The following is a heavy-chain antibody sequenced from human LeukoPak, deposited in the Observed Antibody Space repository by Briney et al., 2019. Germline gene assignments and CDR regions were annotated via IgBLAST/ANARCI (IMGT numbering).Heavy chain of an antibody. J-gene: IGHJ4*02. CDR3: ARHVHITMIVVVIEYYFDY. Sequence: SETLSLTCTVSGGSISSSSYYWGWIRQPPGKGLEWIVSIYYSGSTYYNPSLKSRVTISVDTSKNQFSLKLSSVTAADTAVYYCARHVHITMIVVVIEYYFDYWGQGTLVTVSS. CDR1: GGSISSSSYY. CDR2: IYYSGST. D-gene: IGHD3-22*01. V-gene: IGHV4-39*01.